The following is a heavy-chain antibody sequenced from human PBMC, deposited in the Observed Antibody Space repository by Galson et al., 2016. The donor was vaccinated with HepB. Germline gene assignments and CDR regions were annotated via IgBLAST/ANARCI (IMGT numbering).Heavy chain of an antibody. CDR3: ARGSILRFLEWLPHFDS. CDR2: IYYSGST. D-gene: IGHD3-3*01. CDR1: GGSISSYY. Sequence: SETLSLTCTVSGGSISSYYWSWIRQPPGKGLEWIGYIYYSGSTNYNSSLKSRVTISIDTSKNQFSLKLNSVTAADTAVCYCARGSILRFLEWLPHFDSWGHGILVTVSS. J-gene: IGHJ4*01. V-gene: IGHV4-59*01.